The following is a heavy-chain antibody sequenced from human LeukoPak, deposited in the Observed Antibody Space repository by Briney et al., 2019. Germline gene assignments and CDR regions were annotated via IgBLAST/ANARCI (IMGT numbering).Heavy chain of an antibody. CDR1: GGSFSGYY. Sequence: PSVTLSLTCAVYGGSFSGYYWSWIRQPPGKGLEWIGEINHRGSTNYNPSLKSRVTISVDTSKNQFSLRLSSVTAADTAVYYCARAGDNSGYADYWGQGTLVTVSS. D-gene: IGHD3-22*01. V-gene: IGHV4-34*01. CDR2: INHRGST. CDR3: ARAGDNSGYADY. J-gene: IGHJ4*02.